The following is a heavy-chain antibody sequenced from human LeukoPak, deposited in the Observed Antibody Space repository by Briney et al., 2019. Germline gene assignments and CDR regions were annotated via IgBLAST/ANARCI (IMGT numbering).Heavy chain of an antibody. CDR1: GFTFSSYW. J-gene: IGHJ4*02. V-gene: IGHV3-7*01. Sequence: RGGSLRLSCAASGFTFSSYWMSWVRQAPGKGLEWVANIKQDGSEKYYVHSVKGRFTISRDNAENSLYLQMNSLRAEDTAVCYCASEIGGRDGYWGQGTLVTVSS. CDR2: IKQDGSEK. D-gene: IGHD1-26*01. CDR3: ASEIGGRDGY.